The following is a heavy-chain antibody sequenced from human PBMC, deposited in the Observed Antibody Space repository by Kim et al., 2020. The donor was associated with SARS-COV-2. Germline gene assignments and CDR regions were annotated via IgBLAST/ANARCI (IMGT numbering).Heavy chain of an antibody. V-gene: IGHV3-11*05. CDR1: GFIFSDFY. Sequence: GGSLRLSCAASGFIFSDFYMSWIRQAPGKGLEWVSYISGVNSYTNYADSVKGRFTISRDNAKNSLYLQMNSLRAEDTAVYYCARVGLGGSSWYYFDYWGHGTLVTVSS. CDR2: ISGVNSYT. D-gene: IGHD6-13*01. CDR3: ARVGLGGSSWYYFDY. J-gene: IGHJ4*01.